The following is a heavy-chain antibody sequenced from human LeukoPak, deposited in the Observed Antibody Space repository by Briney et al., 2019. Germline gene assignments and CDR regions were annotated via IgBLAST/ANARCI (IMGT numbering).Heavy chain of an antibody. CDR1: GYTFTSYG. V-gene: IGHV1-18*01. J-gene: IGHJ4*02. D-gene: IGHD3-3*01. Sequence: ASVKVSCKASGYTFTSYGISWVRQAPGQGLEWMGWISAYNGNTNCAQKLQGRVTMTTDTSTSTAYMELRSLRSDDTAVYYCARDLGVYYDFWSGYYSKEYYFDYWGQGTLVTVSS. CDR3: ARDLGVYYDFWSGYYSKEYYFDY. CDR2: ISAYNGNT.